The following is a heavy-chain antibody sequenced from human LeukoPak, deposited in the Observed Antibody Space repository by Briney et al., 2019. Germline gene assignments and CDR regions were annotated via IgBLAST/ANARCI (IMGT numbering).Heavy chain of an antibody. CDR3: ARDAEVVMVDY. CDR2: IYTSGST. Sequence: PSETLSLTCTVSGGSISSGSYYWSWIRQPAGKGLEWIGRIYTSGSTNYNPSLKSRVTISVDTSKNQFSLKLSSVTAADTAVYYCARDAEVVMVDYWGQGTLVTVSS. J-gene: IGHJ4*02. V-gene: IGHV4-61*02. D-gene: IGHD4-23*01. CDR1: GGSISSGSYY.